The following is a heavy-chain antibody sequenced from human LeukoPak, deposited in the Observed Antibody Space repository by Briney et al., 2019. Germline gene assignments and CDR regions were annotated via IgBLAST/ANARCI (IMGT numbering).Heavy chain of an antibody. J-gene: IGHJ4*02. CDR1: GFTVSSSY. V-gene: IGHV3-53*01. CDR3: ARGHIGTYHYFDC. D-gene: IGHD1-26*01. CDR2: IYSGGTT. Sequence: GGSLRLSCAASGFTVSSSYMSWVRQAPEKGLEWVSVIYSGGTTYYADSVKGRFTISRDNSMNALYLQMNSLRAEDTALYYCARGHIGTYHYFDCWGQGTLVTVSS.